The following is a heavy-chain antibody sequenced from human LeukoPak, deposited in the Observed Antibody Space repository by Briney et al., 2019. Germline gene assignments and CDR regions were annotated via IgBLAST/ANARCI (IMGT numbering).Heavy chain of an antibody. J-gene: IGHJ3*02. D-gene: IGHD3-10*01. CDR3: ARYAMVRGVIRAPFAFDI. CDR2: IYYSGSI. CDR1: GGSISSYY. V-gene: IGHV4-59*01. Sequence: SETLSLTCTVSGGSISSYYWSWIRQPPGKGLEWIGYIYYSGSINYNPSLKSRVTISVDTSKNQFSLKLSSVTAADTAVYYCARYAMVRGVIRAPFAFDIWGQGTMVTVSS.